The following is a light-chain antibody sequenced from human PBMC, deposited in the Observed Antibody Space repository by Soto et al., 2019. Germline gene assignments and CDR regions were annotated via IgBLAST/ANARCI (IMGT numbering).Light chain of an antibody. CDR2: GAS. CDR1: QRVSSSY. Sequence: EIVLTQSPGTLSLSPGESATLSCRASQRVSSSYLAWFQQKPGRAPRLFIYGASSRATGIPDRFSGSGPGTDFTLTISRLEAEDSAVYYCQHYGGSPITFGQGTRLEIK. J-gene: IGKJ5*01. CDR3: QHYGGSPIT. V-gene: IGKV3-20*01.